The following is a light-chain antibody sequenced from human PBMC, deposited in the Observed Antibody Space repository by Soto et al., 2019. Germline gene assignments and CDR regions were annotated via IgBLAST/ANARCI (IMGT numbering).Light chain of an antibody. CDR1: SSDVGGYNY. Sequence: QSALTQPASVSGSHGQSITISCTGPSSDVGGYNYVSWYQQHPGKAPKLMIYEVSNRPSGVSNRFSGSKSGNTASLTISGLQAEDEADYYCRSYTSSSTPYVFGTGTKLTVL. CDR2: EVS. CDR3: RSYTSSSTPYV. J-gene: IGLJ1*01. V-gene: IGLV2-14*01.